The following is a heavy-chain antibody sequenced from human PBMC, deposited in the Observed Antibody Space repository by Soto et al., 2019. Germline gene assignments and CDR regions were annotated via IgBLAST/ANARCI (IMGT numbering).Heavy chain of an antibody. CDR2: LWYDGSNK. D-gene: IGHD2-2*01. CDR1: GFTLSSYG. CDR3: AREGVVVVPAAMLGYYYYYYMDV. J-gene: IGHJ6*03. Sequence: QVQLVESGGGVVQPGRSLRLSCAASGFTLSSYGMHWVRQAPGKGLEWVAVLWYDGSNKYYADSVKGRFTISRDNSKNTLYLQMNILRAEDTAVYYCAREGVVVVPAAMLGYYYYYYMDVWGKGTTVTVSS. V-gene: IGHV3-33*01.